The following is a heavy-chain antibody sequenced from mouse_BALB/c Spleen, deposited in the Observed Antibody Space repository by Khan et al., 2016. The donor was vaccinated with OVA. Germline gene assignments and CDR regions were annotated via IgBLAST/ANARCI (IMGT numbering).Heavy chain of an antibody. CDR2: IDPSASAT. Sequence: QVQLQQPGAELVRPGASVKLSCKASGYTFTSYWMNWVKQRPGQGLEWIGMIDPSASATQYTQIFQDKATLTVDKSSHTPYMQLSSLTSEESAVYYCTRGGYSLFSYWGQGTLVTVAA. J-gene: IGHJ3*01. V-gene: IGHV1-61*01. CDR3: TRGGYSLFSY. D-gene: IGHD2-3*01. CDR1: GYTFTSYW.